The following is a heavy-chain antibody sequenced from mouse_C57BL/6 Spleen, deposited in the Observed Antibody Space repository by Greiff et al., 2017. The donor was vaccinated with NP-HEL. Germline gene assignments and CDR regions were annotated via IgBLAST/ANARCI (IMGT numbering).Heavy chain of an antibody. CDR1: GFTFSDYG. CDR2: ISSGSSTI. J-gene: IGHJ4*01. Sequence: EVMLVESGGGLVKPGGSLKLSCAASGFTFSDYGMHWVRQAPEKGLEWVAYISSGSSTIYYADTVKGRFTISRDNAKNTLFLQMTSLRSEDTAMYYCAMRITTVVANYAMDYWGQGTSVTVSS. V-gene: IGHV5-17*01. D-gene: IGHD1-1*01. CDR3: AMRITTVVANYAMDY.